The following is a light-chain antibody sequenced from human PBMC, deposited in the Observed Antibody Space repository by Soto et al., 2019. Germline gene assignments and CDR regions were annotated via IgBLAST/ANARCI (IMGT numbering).Light chain of an antibody. CDR2: WAA. CDR1: QSVLYSSNNKNY. J-gene: IGKJ1*01. V-gene: IGKV4-1*01. CDR3: QQYYSTPPT. Sequence: DILMTQSPDSLAVSLGERATINCKSSQSVLYSSNNKNYLAWYQQKPGQPPRLLIYWAATRESGVPDRFSGSGSGTEFTLTISSLQAGDVAVYYCQQYYSTPPTFGQGTKVEIK.